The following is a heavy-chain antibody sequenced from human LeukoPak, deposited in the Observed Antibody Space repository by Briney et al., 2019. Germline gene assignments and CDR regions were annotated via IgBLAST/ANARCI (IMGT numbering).Heavy chain of an antibody. V-gene: IGHV3-48*01. CDR2: ISSSSTI. D-gene: IGHD2-2*02. CDR1: GFTFSSYS. CDR3: ARLEGYCSSTSCYTFLDY. Sequence: GGSLRLSCAASGFTFSSYSMNWVRQAPGKGLEWVSYISSSSTIYYADSVKGRFTISRDNAKNSLYLQMNSLRAEDTAVYYCARLEGYCSSTSCYTFLDYWGQGTLVTVSS. J-gene: IGHJ4*02.